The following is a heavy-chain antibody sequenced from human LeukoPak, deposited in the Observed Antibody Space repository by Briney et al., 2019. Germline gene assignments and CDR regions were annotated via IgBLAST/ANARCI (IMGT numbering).Heavy chain of an antibody. CDR2: ISSGSTYM. Sequence: GGSLRLSCAASGFTFSSYSMNWVRQAPGKGLEWVSSISSGSTYMYYADSVKGRFTISRDNAQNSMYLQMNSLRAEDTAVYYCARGRDYGDSGDYWGQGTLVTVSS. CDR3: ARGRDYGDSGDY. V-gene: IGHV3-21*01. CDR1: GFTFSSYS. D-gene: IGHD4-17*01. J-gene: IGHJ4*02.